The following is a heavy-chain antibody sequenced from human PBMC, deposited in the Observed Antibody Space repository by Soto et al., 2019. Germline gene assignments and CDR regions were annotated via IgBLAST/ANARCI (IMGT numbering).Heavy chain of an antibody. J-gene: IGHJ6*02. V-gene: IGHV3-30-3*01. D-gene: IGHD2-2*01. Sequence: QVQLVESGGGVVPPGRSLRLSCAASGFTFSSYAIHWVRQAPGKGLEWVAVISYDGSNKYYADSVKGRFTISRDNSKNPLYVQMNSLRAEDTAVYYCARDRGSKSYYSYGMDVWGQGTTVTVSS. CDR2: ISYDGSNK. CDR1: GFTFSSYA. CDR3: ARDRGSKSYYSYGMDV.